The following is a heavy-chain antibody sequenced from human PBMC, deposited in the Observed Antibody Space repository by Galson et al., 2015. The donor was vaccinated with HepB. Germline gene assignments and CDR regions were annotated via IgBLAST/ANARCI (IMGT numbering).Heavy chain of an antibody. CDR3: ARDYDFWSGVPYYMDV. V-gene: IGHV3-30*02. CDR1: GFTFSSYG. D-gene: IGHD3-3*01. CDR2: IRYDGSNK. J-gene: IGHJ6*03. Sequence: SLRLSCAASGFTFSSYGMHWVRQAPGKGLEWVAFIRYDGSNKYYADSVKGRFTISRDNSKNTLYLQMNSLRAEDTAVYYCARDYDFWSGVPYYMDVWGKGTTVTVSS.